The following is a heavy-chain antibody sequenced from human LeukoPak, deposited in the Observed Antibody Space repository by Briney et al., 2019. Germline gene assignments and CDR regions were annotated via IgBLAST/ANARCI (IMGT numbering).Heavy chain of an antibody. V-gene: IGHV3-7*01. CDR3: ARKYSGIFQGPWFDY. D-gene: IGHD3-3*01. CDR1: GFTFSSYW. Sequence: GGSLRLSCAVSGFTFSSYWMSWVRQAPGKGLEWVANIKQDGSEKYYVDSVKGRFTISRDNAKNSMYLQMNSLRAEDTAVYYCARKYSGIFQGPWFDYWGQGTLVTVSS. J-gene: IGHJ4*02. CDR2: IKQDGSEK.